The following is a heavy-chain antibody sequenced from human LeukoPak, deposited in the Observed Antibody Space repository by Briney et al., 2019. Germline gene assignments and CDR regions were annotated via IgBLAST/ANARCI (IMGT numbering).Heavy chain of an antibody. CDR2: IIPIFGTA. D-gene: IGHD3-10*01. V-gene: IGHV1-69*01. CDR3: ARGYYYGSGSSYYYYYMDV. Sequence: SVKVSCKDSLGTFSSYVISWVRQAPGQGVEWMGGIIPIFGTANYAQKFQGRVTITADESTSTAYMELSSLRSEDTAVYYCARGYYYGSGSSYYYYYMDVWGKGTTVTISS. CDR1: LGTFSSYV. J-gene: IGHJ6*03.